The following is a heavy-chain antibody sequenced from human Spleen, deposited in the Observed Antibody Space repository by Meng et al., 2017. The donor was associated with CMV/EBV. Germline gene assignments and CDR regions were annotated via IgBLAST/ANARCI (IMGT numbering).Heavy chain of an antibody. CDR2: IKSKTDGGTT. V-gene: IGHV3-15*01. D-gene: IGHD1-7*01. CDR1: GFTFSNAW. CDR3: AYPTTFDF. J-gene: IGHJ4*02. Sequence: GESLKISCAASGFTFSNAWMSWVRQAPGKGLEWVGRIKSKTDGGTTDYAAPVKGRFTISRDDSKNTLYLQMNSLKTEDTAVYYCAYPTTFDFWGQGTLVTVSS.